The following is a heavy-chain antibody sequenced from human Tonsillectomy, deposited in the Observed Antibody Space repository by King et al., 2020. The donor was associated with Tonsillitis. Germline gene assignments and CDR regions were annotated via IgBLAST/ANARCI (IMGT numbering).Heavy chain of an antibody. D-gene: IGHD1-20*01. J-gene: IGHJ4*02. CDR2: IYTSGST. Sequence: QLQESGPGLVKPSETLSLTCTVSGGSISSYYWSWIRQPAGKGLEWIGRIYTSGSTNYNPSLKSRVTMSVDTSKNQFSLKLSSVTAADTAVDYCARDRSNWNDLGGNYFDYWGQGTLVTVSS. V-gene: IGHV4-4*07. CDR3: ARDRSNWNDLGGNYFDY. CDR1: GGSISSYY.